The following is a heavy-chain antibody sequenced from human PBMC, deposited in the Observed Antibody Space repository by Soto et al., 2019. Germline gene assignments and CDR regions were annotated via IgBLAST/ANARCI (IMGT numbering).Heavy chain of an antibody. CDR3: ARLTRFAVGRLLRGHSDY. CDR1: GGSISSSSYY. V-gene: IGHV4-39*01. Sequence: KTSETLSLTCTVSGGSISSSSYYWGWIRQPPGKGLEWIGSIYYSGSTYYNPSLKSRVTISVDTSKNQFSLKLSSVTAADKAVSNRARLTRFAVGRLLRGHSDYLRQVTLVAVAS. CDR2: IYYSGST. J-gene: IGHJ4*02. D-gene: IGHD5-18*01.